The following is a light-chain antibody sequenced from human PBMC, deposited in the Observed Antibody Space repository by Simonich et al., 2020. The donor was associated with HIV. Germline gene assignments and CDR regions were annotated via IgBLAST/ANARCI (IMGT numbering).Light chain of an antibody. CDR2: EGS. Sequence: QSALTQPASVSGSPGQSITISCTGTSSDVGSYKFVSWYQQHPGKAPKLVIYEGSKRPSGVSNRFSGSKSGDAASLTISGIQAEDEADYYCSSYTTTSTWVFGGGTKLTVL. CDR1: SSDVGSYKF. V-gene: IGLV2-14*02. CDR3: SSYTTTSTWV. J-gene: IGLJ2*01.